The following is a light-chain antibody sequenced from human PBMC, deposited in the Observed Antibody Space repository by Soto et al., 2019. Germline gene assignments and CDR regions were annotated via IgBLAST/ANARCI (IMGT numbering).Light chain of an antibody. J-gene: IGKJ4*01. Sequence: EIVLTQSPGTLSLSPGERATLSCRASQSVSSSYLAWYQQKPGQAPRLLIYGASSRATGIPDRFSGSGSGTDFTLTISRLEPEDFAVYYYQQYNSWPLTFGGGTKVEIK. CDR1: QSVSSSY. CDR2: GAS. CDR3: QQYNSWPLT. V-gene: IGKV3-20*01.